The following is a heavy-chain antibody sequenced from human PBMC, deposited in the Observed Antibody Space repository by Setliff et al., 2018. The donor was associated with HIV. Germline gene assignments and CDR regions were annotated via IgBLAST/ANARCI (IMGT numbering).Heavy chain of an antibody. J-gene: IGHJ3*02. D-gene: IGHD2-8*01. Sequence: ASVKVSCKASGGNFHNYTNTWVRQAPGQGLEWMGRVITILGMTNYAQKFQGRVTITADKSTSTAYMELNSLRSEDTAMYYCARDLGYCTNGACPLTAEGAFDIWGQGTMVTVSS. V-gene: IGHV1-69*04. CDR2: VITILGMT. CDR3: ARDLGYCTNGACPLTAEGAFDI. CDR1: GGNFHNYT.